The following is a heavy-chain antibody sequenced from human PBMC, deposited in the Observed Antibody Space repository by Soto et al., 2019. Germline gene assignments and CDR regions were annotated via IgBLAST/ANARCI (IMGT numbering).Heavy chain of an antibody. Sequence: ASVKVSCKSSGYTFTSYGISWLRQAPGQGLEWMGWISAYNGNTNYAQKLQGRVTMTRDTSISTAYMELSRLRSDDTAVYYCARGGNDILTGYYTQVDYWGQGTLVTVSS. CDR2: ISAYNGNT. D-gene: IGHD3-9*01. V-gene: IGHV1-18*01. J-gene: IGHJ4*02. CDR3: ARGGNDILTGYYTQVDY. CDR1: GYTFTSYG.